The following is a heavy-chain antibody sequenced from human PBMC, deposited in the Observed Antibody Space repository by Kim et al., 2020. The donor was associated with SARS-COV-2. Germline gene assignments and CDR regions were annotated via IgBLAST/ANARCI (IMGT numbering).Heavy chain of an antibody. D-gene: IGHD3-22*01. CDR3: AKDPSMRYYDSTGYYY. V-gene: IGHV3-23*01. Sequence: GGSLRLSCAGSGFTFSNHAMSWVRQAPGKGLEWVSGTSGSGGSTYYADSVKGRFTISRDNSKDTLFLQMNSLSAEDTAVYFCAKDPSMRYYDSTGYYY. CDR2: TSGSGGST. J-gene: IGHJ6*01. CDR1: GFTFSNHA.